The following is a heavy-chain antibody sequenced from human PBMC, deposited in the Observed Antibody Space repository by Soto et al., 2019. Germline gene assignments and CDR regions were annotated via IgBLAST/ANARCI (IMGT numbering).Heavy chain of an antibody. V-gene: IGHV4-30-2*01. CDR1: GGSISSGGYS. Sequence: QLQLQESGSGLVKPSQTLSLTCAVSGGSISSGGYSWSWIRQPPGKGLEWIGYIYHSGSTYYNPSIKSRVTISVARSKKEFSLKLSSVTDANTAVYYCASEKQLVRNYWGQGTLVTVSS. J-gene: IGHJ4*02. CDR2: IYHSGST. D-gene: IGHD6-13*01. CDR3: ASEKQLVRNY.